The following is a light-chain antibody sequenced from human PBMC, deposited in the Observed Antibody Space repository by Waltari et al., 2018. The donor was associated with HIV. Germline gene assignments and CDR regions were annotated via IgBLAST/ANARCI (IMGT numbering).Light chain of an antibody. V-gene: IGLV1-47*01. Sequence: QSVLTQPPSASGTPGQRVTIPCSARSSHIGSNYVYWYHQLPGTAPKLIIYRNNQRPSGVPDRFSGSKSGTSASLAISGLRSEDEADYYCATWDDSLSVVVFGGGTKLTVL. CDR1: SSHIGSNY. CDR2: RNN. J-gene: IGLJ2*01. CDR3: ATWDDSLSVVV.